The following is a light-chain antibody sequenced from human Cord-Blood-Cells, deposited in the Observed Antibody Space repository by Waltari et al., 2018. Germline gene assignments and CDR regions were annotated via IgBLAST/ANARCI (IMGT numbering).Light chain of an antibody. Sequence: SALPQPASVSGSPGQSIPTPCPVPRRDVGVYTSSPWYQQHPGKAPKLMIYEGSKRPSGVSNRFSGSKSGNTASLTISGLQAEDEADYYCCSYAGSSTYWVFGGGTKLTVL. CDR3: CSYAGSSTYWV. V-gene: IGLV2-23*01. CDR1: RRDVGVYTS. CDR2: EGS. J-gene: IGLJ3*02.